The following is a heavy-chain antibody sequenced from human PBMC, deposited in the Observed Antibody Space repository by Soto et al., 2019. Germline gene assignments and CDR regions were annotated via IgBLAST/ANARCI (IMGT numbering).Heavy chain of an antibody. Sequence: ASVKVSCKASGYTFTVYYMHWVRQAPLQGLEWMGWINPNSGGTNYAQKFQGRVTMTRDTSISTAYMELSRLRSDDTAVYYCARGLGTGSSSIYYYYGMDVWGQGTTVTVSS. J-gene: IGHJ6*02. CDR2: INPNSGGT. CDR1: GYTFTVYY. CDR3: ARGLGTGSSSIYYYYGMDV. V-gene: IGHV1-2*02. D-gene: IGHD6-6*01.